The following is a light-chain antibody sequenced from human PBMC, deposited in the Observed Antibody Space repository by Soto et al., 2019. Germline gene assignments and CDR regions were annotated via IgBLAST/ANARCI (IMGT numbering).Light chain of an antibody. CDR1: QTINRW. J-gene: IGKJ1*01. CDR2: KAS. CDR3: QHWS. V-gene: IGKV1-5*03. Sequence: IQITQTPSTLSSSVSALVTITCRASQTINRWLAWYQQKPGEVPKLLIYKASVLESGVPSRFSGSGSGTEFTLTISRLQPEDVATYYCQHWSFGQGTKVDI.